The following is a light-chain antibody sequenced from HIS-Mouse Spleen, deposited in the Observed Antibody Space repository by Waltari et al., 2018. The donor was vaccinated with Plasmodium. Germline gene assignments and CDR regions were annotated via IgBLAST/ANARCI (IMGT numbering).Light chain of an antibody. J-gene: IGKJ2*01. V-gene: IGKV1-6*01. CDR3: LQDYNYPYT. Sequence: IQVTQAISSPSASVGDRVTITCRASQGIRNDLGWYQQKPGKAPKLLISAASSLRSGVPSRFSGSGSGTDFTLTISSLQPEDFATYYCLQDYNYPYTFGQGTKLEIK. CDR2: AAS. CDR1: QGIRND.